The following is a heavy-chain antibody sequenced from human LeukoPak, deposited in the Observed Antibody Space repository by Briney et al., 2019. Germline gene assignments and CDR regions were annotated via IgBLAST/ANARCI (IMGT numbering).Heavy chain of an antibody. V-gene: IGHV3-30*02. J-gene: IGHJ4*02. D-gene: IGHD4-17*01. Sequence: PGGSLRLSCAASGFTFNNFGMLWIRQAPGKGLEWVALVRCGGTDKYYADSVKGRFTISRDNSKNMVYLQMNSLRVEDTAVYYCAKDRDDYGDDCWGQGILVTVST. CDR3: AKDRDDYGDDC. CDR2: VRCGGTDK. CDR1: GFTFNNFG.